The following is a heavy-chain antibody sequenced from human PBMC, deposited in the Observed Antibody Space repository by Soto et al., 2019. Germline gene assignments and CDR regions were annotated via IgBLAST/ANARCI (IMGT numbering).Heavy chain of an antibody. D-gene: IGHD2-15*01. CDR1: NGSGSGGSYY. CDR2: IYYIGST. V-gene: IGHV4-61*01. Sequence: CSVGNGSGSGGSYYRSFIRQPPGKGLEWIGYIYYIGSTNYNPSLKSRVPISVDTSKNQFSLKLSSVTAADTAVYYCASALYCSGGRCLFDPWGQGTPVTVPS. J-gene: IGHJ5*02. CDR3: ASALYCSGGRCLFDP.